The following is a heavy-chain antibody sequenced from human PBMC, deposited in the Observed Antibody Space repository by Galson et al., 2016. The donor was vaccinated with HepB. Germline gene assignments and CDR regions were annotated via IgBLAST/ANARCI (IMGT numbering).Heavy chain of an antibody. CDR1: GFTFSNYA. CDR3: TKGAGVAAFRPFDF. V-gene: IGHV3-23*01. CDR2: INANGEIT. Sequence: SLRLSCAASGFTFSNYAMSWVRQAPGKGLEWVSIINANGEITYCADSLKGRFTISRDNPKNTLYLEMTSLRAEDTAIYYCTKGAGVAAFRPFDFGGQGTLVTVPS. J-gene: IGHJ4*02. D-gene: IGHD6-13*01.